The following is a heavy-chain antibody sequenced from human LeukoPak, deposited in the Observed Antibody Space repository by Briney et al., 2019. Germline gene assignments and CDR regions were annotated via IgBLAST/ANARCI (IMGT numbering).Heavy chain of an antibody. J-gene: IGHJ4*02. CDR2: IYDSGST. V-gene: IGHV4-59*01. CDR3: ARLKYSGYDHGVFDF. CDR1: GGSMTNLY. D-gene: IGHD5-12*01. Sequence: PSETLSPTCSVSGGSMTNLYWTWVRQPPGKGLEWVGDIYDSGSTSYNTSLESRVTISVDTSKNQFSLKLISVTAADTAVYYCARLKYSGYDHGVFDFWGQGTLVTVSS.